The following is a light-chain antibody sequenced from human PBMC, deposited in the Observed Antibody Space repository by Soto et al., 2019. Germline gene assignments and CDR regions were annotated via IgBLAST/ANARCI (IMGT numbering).Light chain of an antibody. Sequence: DIRLTQSPSFLSASVGDRVTITCRASQGISSFLAWYQQKPGKAPNLLIYAASTLQSGVPSRFSGSGSGAEFTLTINSLQPEDFATYYCQQLNTYPITFGQGTRLEIK. CDR2: AAS. CDR1: QGISSF. CDR3: QQLNTYPIT. J-gene: IGKJ5*01. V-gene: IGKV1-9*01.